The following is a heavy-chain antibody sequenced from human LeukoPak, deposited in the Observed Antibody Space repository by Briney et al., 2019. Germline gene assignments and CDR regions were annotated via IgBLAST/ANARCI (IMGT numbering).Heavy chain of an antibody. CDR2: ISSSSTYI. CDR3: GTWTTVAYYFDY. D-gene: IGHD4-17*01. Sequence: GGSLRLSCAASGFTFSTYSMNWVRQAPGKGLEWVSSISSSSTYIYYADSVKGRFTISRDNAKNSLYLQMNSLRAEDTAVYYCGTWTTVAYYFDYWGQGTLVTVPS. V-gene: IGHV3-21*06. J-gene: IGHJ4*02. CDR1: GFTFSTYS.